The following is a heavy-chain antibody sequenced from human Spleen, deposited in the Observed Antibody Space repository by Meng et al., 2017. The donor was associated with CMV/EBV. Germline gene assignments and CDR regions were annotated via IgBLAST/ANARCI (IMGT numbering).Heavy chain of an antibody. D-gene: IGHD4-23*01. CDR1: GFMFNSYA. CDR2: ISYDARNT. J-gene: IGHJ4*02. Sequence: GGSLRLSCAASGFMFNSYAMHWVSQAPGKGLQWLAVISYDARNTYYADSVRGRFTVSRDSSTKTLYLQMDSLTTDDTAIYYCARDRVHTVVTLAGVLWGQGTLVTVSS. V-gene: IGHV3-30*04. CDR3: ARDRVHTVVTLAGVL.